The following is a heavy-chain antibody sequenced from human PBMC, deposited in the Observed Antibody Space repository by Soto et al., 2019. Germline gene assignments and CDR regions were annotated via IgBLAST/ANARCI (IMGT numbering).Heavy chain of an antibody. CDR3: ARISLSYGWAWFDP. Sequence: GGSLRLSCAASGFTFSSYSMNWVRQAPGKGLEWVSYISSSSSTIYYADSVKGRFTISRDNAKNSLYLQMNSLGDEDTAVYYCARISLSYGWAWFDPWGQGTLVTVSS. J-gene: IGHJ5*02. CDR2: ISSSSSTI. D-gene: IGHD5-18*01. V-gene: IGHV3-48*02. CDR1: GFTFSSYS.